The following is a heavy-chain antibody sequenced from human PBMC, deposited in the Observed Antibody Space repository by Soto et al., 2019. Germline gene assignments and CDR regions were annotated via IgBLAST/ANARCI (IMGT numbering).Heavy chain of an antibody. V-gene: IGHV3-23*01. D-gene: IGHD2-2*01. CDR3: AIGFYIVVVPAASTFDY. Sequence: GGSLRLSCAASGFTFSMYTMSWVRQAPGKGLEWVSAISGSGYEIHYADSVKGRFTISRDNSKNTVYLQINSLRAEDTAVYYCAIGFYIVVVPAASTFDYWGQGIQVTVSS. CDR2: ISGSGYEI. J-gene: IGHJ4*02. CDR1: GFTFSMYT.